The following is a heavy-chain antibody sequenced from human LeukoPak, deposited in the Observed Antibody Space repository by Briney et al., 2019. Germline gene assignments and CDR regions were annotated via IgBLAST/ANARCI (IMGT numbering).Heavy chain of an antibody. D-gene: IGHD3-10*01. J-gene: IGHJ6*02. V-gene: IGHV4-31*03. CDR2: IYYSGST. CDR3: ARDRVYGNDHYYGMDV. Sequence: SETLSLTCTVSGGSISSGGYYWSWIRQHPGKGLEWIGYIYYSGSTYYNPSLKSRVTISVDTSKNQSSLKLSSVTAADTAVYYCARDRVYGNDHYYGMDVWGQGTTVTVSS. CDR1: GGSISSGGYY.